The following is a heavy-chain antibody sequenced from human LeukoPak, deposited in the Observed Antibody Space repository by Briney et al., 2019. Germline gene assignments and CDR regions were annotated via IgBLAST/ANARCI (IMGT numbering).Heavy chain of an antibody. Sequence: GGSLRLSCAASGFTFSKYGMHWVRQAPGKGLEWVAVIWSDGSNKYYADSVKGRFTISRDNSKNTLYLQMNTLRAEDTAVYYCARGGYYFDSSGYIIWGQGTLVTVSS. CDR2: IWSDGSNK. V-gene: IGHV3-33*01. CDR3: ARGGYYFDSSGYII. D-gene: IGHD3-22*01. CDR1: GFTFSKYG. J-gene: IGHJ1*01.